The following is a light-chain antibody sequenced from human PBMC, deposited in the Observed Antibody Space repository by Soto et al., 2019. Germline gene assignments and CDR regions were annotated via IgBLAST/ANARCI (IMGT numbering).Light chain of an antibody. CDR3: QQRSNWPPSYT. V-gene: IGKV3-11*01. J-gene: IGKJ2*01. Sequence: DNVLTQSPAPLASSPGERATLSCRTSQSGTTYFDWYQQKPGQAPRLLIYDASTRAAGIPARFSGSGSGTDFTLTISSVETEDFAVYYWQQRSNWPPSYTFGQGPKLESK. CDR1: QSGTTY. CDR2: DAS.